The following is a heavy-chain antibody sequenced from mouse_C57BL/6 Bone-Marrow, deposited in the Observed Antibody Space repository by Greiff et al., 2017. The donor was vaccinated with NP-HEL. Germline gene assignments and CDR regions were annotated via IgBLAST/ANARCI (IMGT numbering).Heavy chain of an antibody. Sequence: EVKLVESGGGLVKPGGSLKLSCAASGFTFSSYAMSWVRQTPEKRLEWVATISDGGSYTYYPDNVKGRFTISRDNATNNLYLQMSHLESEDTTMYYCARDPIYYCGSSFWYFDVWGTGTTVTVSS. J-gene: IGHJ1*03. D-gene: IGHD1-1*01. CDR3: ARDPIYYCGSSFWYFDV. CDR1: GFTFSSYA. CDR2: ISDGGSYT. V-gene: IGHV5-4*01.